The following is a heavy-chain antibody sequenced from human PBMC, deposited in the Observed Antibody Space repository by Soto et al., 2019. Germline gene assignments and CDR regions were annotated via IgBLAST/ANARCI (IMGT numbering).Heavy chain of an antibody. D-gene: IGHD3-16*02. CDR3: ARDREHYDYVWGSYRYTHAFDI. J-gene: IGHJ3*02. CDR1: GGSISSGDYY. V-gene: IGHV4-30-4*01. Sequence: SETLSLTCTVSGGSISSGDYYWCWSRQPPGKGLEWIGYIYYSGSTYYNPSLKSRVTISVDTSKNQFSLKLSSVTAADTAVYYCARDREHYDYVWGSYRYTHAFDIWGQGTMVTVSS. CDR2: IYYSGST.